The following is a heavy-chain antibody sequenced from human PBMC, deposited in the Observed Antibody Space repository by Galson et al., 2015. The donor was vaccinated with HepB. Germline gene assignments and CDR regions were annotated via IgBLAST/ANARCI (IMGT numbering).Heavy chain of an antibody. Sequence: SLRLSCAASGFNFKNAWMSWVRQAPGKGPEWIGRIRRNSEGGITDLAANVRDRFILSRDDSRNTVFLQMVSLRVDDTAVYYCITDPPNGREWFNWGRGTLVTVSS. V-gene: IGHV3-15*01. CDR3: ITDPPNGREWFN. CDR2: IRRNSEGGIT. D-gene: IGHD3-3*01. CDR1: GFNFKNAW. J-gene: IGHJ4*02.